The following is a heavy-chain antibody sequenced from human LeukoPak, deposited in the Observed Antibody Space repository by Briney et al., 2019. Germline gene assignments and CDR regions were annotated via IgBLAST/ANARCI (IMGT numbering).Heavy chain of an antibody. Sequence: GGSLRLSCAASGFTFSSYSMNWVRQAPGKGLEWVSSISSSSSYIYYADSVKGRFTISRDNSKNTLYLQMNSLRAEDTAVYYCARDGGYDFWSGYYQDYWGQGTLVTVSS. D-gene: IGHD3-3*01. CDR1: GFTFSSYS. CDR3: ARDGGYDFWSGYYQDY. J-gene: IGHJ4*02. V-gene: IGHV3-21*01. CDR2: ISSSSSYI.